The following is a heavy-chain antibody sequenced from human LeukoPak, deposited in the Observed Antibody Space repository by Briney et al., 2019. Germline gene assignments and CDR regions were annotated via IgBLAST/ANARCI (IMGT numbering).Heavy chain of an antibody. J-gene: IGHJ4*02. CDR3: AAGRPYSLLDY. CDR1: GSSLTELS. V-gene: IGHV1-24*01. D-gene: IGHD5-18*01. Sequence: ASGKVSCTVSGSSLTELSLYWVRQAPGKGLEWMGGFDVIDGETFYAQRFQGRVTMTEDSSTDTAYMELSSLRSDDTVFYYCAAGRPYSLLDYWGQGTLLTVSS. CDR2: FDVIDGET.